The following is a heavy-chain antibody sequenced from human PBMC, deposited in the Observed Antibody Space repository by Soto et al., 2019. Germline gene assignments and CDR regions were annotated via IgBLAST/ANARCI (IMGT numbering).Heavy chain of an antibody. CDR3: ARRMVRRVRVHGMDV. V-gene: IGHV4-34*01. Sequence: SETLSLTCAVYGGSFSGYYWSWTRQPPGKGLEWIGEINHSVSTNYNPSLKSRVTISVDTSKNQFSLKLSSVTAADTAVYYCARRMVRRVRVHGMDVWGQGTKVTVSS. CDR2: INHSVST. D-gene: IGHD3-10*01. CDR1: GGSFSGYY. J-gene: IGHJ6*02.